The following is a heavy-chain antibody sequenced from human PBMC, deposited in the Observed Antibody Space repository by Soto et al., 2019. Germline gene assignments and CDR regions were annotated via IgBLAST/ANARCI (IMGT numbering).Heavy chain of an antibody. D-gene: IGHD3-9*01. Sequence: QLQPQESGPGLVKPSETLSLTCSVSGDSINSDKYYWGWIRQPPGKGLEWIGSIYFRGNTYYNPSLQTRVTIYLDKSKSQFSLKLNSVTAADSAVYFCARLEGLATISYYFDFWGQGALVTVSS. CDR3: ARLEGLATISYYFDF. CDR1: GDSINSDKYY. CDR2: IYFRGNT. V-gene: IGHV4-39*01. J-gene: IGHJ4*02.